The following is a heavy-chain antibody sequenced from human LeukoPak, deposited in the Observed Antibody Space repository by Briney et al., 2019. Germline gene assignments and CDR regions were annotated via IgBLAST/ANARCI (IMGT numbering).Heavy chain of an antibody. D-gene: IGHD2-2*01. V-gene: IGHV4-34*01. CDR3: ARYCSSTSCEAFDY. Sequence: KPSETLSLTCAVYGGSFSGYYWSWIRQPPGKGLEWIGEINHSGSTNYNPSLKSRVTISVDTSKNQFSLKLSSVTAADTAVYYCARYCSSTSCEAFDYWGQGTLVTVPS. CDR1: GGSFSGYY. J-gene: IGHJ4*02. CDR2: INHSGST.